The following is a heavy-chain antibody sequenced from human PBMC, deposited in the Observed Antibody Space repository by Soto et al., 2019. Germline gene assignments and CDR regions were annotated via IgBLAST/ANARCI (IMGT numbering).Heavy chain of an antibody. J-gene: IGHJ4*02. V-gene: IGHV1-46*01. D-gene: IGHD3-16*01. CDR3: AKDGGEWGLLRFRGREFDY. CDR1: GYTFTSYY. CDR2: INPSGGST. Sequence: GASVKVSCKASGYTFTSYYMHWVRQAPGQGLEWMGIINPSGGSTSYAQKFQGRVTMTRDTSTSTVYMELNSLRPEDTAVYYCAKDGGEWGLLRFRGREFDYWGQGTLVTVSS.